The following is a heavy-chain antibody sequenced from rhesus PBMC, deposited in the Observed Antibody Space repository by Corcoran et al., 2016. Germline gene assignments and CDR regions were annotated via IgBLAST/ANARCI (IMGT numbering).Heavy chain of an antibody. D-gene: IGHD2-21*01. CDR3: ARQYCTGSGCYGYFDY. CDR2: IGGSSGST. V-gene: IGHV4-65*02. J-gene: IGHJ4*01. Sequence: QVQLQESGPGLVKPSETLSLTCAVPGGSISSSNWWSWIRQPPGKGLEWIGNIGGSSGSTYYNPSLKSRVTISKDTSKNQFSLKLSSVTAADTAVYYCARQYCTGSGCYGYFDYWGQGVLVTVSS. CDR1: GGSISSSNW.